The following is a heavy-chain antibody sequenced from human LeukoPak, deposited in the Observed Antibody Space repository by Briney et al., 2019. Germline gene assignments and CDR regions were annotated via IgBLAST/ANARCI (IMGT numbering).Heavy chain of an antibody. D-gene: IGHD5-24*01. CDR1: GFTFSSYG. V-gene: IGHV3-30*18. Sequence: PGRSLRLSCAASGFTFSSYGMHWVRQAPGKGLEWVAVISYDGSNKYYADSVKGRFTISRDNSKNTLYLQMNSLRAEDTAVYYCAKGDGYNAFDYWGQGTLVTVPS. J-gene: IGHJ4*02. CDR3: AKGDGYNAFDY. CDR2: ISYDGSNK.